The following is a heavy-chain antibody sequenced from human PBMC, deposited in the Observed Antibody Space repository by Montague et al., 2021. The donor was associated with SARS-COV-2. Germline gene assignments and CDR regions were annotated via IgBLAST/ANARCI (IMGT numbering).Heavy chain of an antibody. CDR2: INHSGSA. D-gene: IGHD2-2*02. V-gene: IGHV4-34*01. Sequence: SETLSLTCAVYGGSFSGYYWNWIRQPPGKGLEWIGEINHSGSAKXNPSLKRRVTISVDTSKNQFSLKLNSVTAADTAVYYCARLGEGVVPAPILGVGPYYACFYLDVWGKGATVTVSS. CDR1: GGSFSGYY. CDR3: ARLGEGVVPAPILGVGPYYACFYLDV. J-gene: IGHJ6*03.